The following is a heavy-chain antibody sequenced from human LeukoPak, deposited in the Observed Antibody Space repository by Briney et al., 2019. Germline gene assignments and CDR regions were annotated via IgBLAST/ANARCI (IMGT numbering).Heavy chain of an antibody. Sequence: AGGSLRLSCAASGFTVSNNYMSWVRQPPRKGLEWVSVIYAAGSTYYADSVKGRFTISRDNSKNTLYLQMNSLRAEDTAVYYCANRRGPKTGPLDYWGQGTLVTVSS. J-gene: IGHJ4*02. CDR3: ANRRGPKTGPLDY. CDR1: GFTVSNNY. D-gene: IGHD3-9*01. CDR2: IYAAGST. V-gene: IGHV3-53*01.